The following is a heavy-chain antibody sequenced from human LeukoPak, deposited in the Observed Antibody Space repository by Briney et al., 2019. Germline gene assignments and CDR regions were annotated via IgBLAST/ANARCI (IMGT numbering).Heavy chain of an antibody. V-gene: IGHV4-34*01. CDR2: INHSGST. CDR3: ARVSDKEIRSWYLAY. J-gene: IGHJ4*02. D-gene: IGHD6-13*01. Sequence: SETLSLTCAVYGGSFSDYYWSWIRQPPGKGLEWIGEINHSGSTNYNPSLKSRVTISVDTSKNQFSLKLSSVTGADTAVYYCARVSDKEIRSWYLAYWGQGNLVTVSS. CDR1: GGSFSDYY.